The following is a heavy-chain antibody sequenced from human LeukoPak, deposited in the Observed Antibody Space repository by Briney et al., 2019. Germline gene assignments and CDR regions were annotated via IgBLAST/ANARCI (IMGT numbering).Heavy chain of an antibody. CDR1: GYTFTGYY. CDR2: VHPSTGST. CDR3: AREWGLRLAVNPKGMDV. Sequence: ASVKVSCKASGYTFTGYYMHWVRQAPGQGLEWMGIVHPSTGSTSFTQKFQGRVTMTSDTSTRTVYMELSSLRSEDTAVYYCAREWGLRLAVNPKGMDVWGQGTTVIVSS. D-gene: IGHD6-19*01. J-gene: IGHJ6*02. V-gene: IGHV1-46*01.